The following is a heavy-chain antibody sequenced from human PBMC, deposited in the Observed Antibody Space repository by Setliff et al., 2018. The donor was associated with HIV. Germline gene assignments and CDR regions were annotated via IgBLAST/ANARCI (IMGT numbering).Heavy chain of an antibody. J-gene: IGHJ4*02. D-gene: IGHD6-19*01. CDR2: ISSSGSTI. Sequence: GGSLRLSCAASGFTFSSYEMNWVRQAPGKGLEWVSYISSSGSTIYYADSVKGRFTMSRDNAKDSVYLQMNTLRVEDTAVYYCAREATPRHSSGWVYFDYWGQGMMVTVSS. V-gene: IGHV3-48*03. CDR1: GFTFSSYE. CDR3: AREATPRHSSGWVYFDY.